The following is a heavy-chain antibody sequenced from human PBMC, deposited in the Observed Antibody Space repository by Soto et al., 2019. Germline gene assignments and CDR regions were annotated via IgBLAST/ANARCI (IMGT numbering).Heavy chain of an antibody. CDR3: ARDHGFSNGMDV. CDR2: ISAYNGNT. J-gene: IGHJ6*02. V-gene: IGHV1-18*01. CDR1: VHTSNNYG. D-gene: IGHD3-3*01. Sequence: GTSVTVSCTASVHTSNNYGISWVRQAPGQGLEWMGWISAYNGNTNYAQKLQGRVTMTTDTSTSTAYMELRSLRSDDTAVYYCARDHGFSNGMDVWGQGTTVTVS.